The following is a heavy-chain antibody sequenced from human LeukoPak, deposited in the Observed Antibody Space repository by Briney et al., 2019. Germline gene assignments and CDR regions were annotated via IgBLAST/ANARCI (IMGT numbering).Heavy chain of an antibody. D-gene: IGHD1-26*01. J-gene: IGHJ4*02. CDR3: ARGGLYHYSGTSGDY. CDR1: GFTFSTYW. Sequence: GGPLRLSCAASGFTFSTYWMTWVRQAPGKGLEWVANINQGGSETYYVDSVKGRFTISRDNAKNSLYLQMNSLRAEDTAVYYCARGGLYHYSGTSGDYWGQGTLVTVSS. CDR2: INQGGSET. V-gene: IGHV3-7*01.